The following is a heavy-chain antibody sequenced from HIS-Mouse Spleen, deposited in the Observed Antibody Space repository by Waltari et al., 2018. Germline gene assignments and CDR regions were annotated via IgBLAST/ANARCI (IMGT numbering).Heavy chain of an antibody. CDR2: IKQDGSEK. CDR1: GLPLRCSR. J-gene: IGHJ4*02. V-gene: IGHV3-7*01. D-gene: IGHD5-18*01. CDR3: ARDIGSYPLY. Sequence: EVQLLESGGGWVQPGGSLRRSCAASGLPLRCSRILWGRQAPGKGLEWVANIKQDGSEKYYVDSVKGRFTISRDNAKNSLYLQMNSLRAEDTAVYYCARDIGSYPLYWGQGTLVTVSS.